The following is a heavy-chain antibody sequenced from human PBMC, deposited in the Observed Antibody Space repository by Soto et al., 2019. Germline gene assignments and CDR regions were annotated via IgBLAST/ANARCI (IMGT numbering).Heavy chain of an antibody. CDR1: GYSFTSYW. CDR2: IYPGDSDT. D-gene: IGHD2-15*01. J-gene: IGHJ5*02. V-gene: IGHV5-51*01. Sequence: GESLKISCKGSGYSFTSYWIGWVRQMPGKGLEWMGIIYPGDSDTRYSPSFQGQVTISADKSISTAYLQWSSLKASDTAMYYCARTGRSCSGGSCYGNNWFDPWGQGTLVTVSS. CDR3: ARTGRSCSGGSCYGNNWFDP.